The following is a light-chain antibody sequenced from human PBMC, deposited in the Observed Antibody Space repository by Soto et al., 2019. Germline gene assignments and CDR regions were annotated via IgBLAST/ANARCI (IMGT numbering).Light chain of an antibody. CDR1: TSDVGGYNL. Sequence: QSVLTQPASVSGSPGQSITISCSGTTSDVGGYNLVSWYQQHTAKAPKLLIYEGTQRPSGVSSRFSGSKSGNTASLTISGLQAEDEADYYCCSYAGSSTYVFGTGTKLTVL. CDR2: EGT. CDR3: CSYAGSSTYV. V-gene: IGLV2-23*01. J-gene: IGLJ1*01.